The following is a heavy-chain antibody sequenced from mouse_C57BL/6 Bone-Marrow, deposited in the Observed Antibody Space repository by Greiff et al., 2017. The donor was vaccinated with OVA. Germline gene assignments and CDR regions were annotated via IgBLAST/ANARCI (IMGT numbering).Heavy chain of an antibody. J-gene: IGHJ1*03. V-gene: IGHV5-17*01. D-gene: IGHD1-1*01. CDR3: ALYYGSSHGYFDV. CDR2: ISSGSSTI. Sequence: EVQVVESGGGLVKPGGSLKLSCAASGFTFSDYGMHWVRQAPEKGLEWVAYISSGSSTIYYADTVKGRFTISRDNAKNTLFLQMTSLRSEDTAMYYCALYYGSSHGYFDVWGTGTTVTVSS. CDR1: GFTFSDYG.